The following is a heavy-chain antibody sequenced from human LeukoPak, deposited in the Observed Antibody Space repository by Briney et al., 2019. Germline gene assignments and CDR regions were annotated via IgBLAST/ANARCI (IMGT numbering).Heavy chain of an antibody. CDR1: EFTFSSYA. CDR3: AKAGWSAYYRGIDY. CDR2: ISGSGGST. Sequence: GGSLRLSCAASEFTFSSYAMSWVRQAPGKGLEWVSVISGSGGSTSHADSVKGRFTISRDNSKNTLYLQMNSLRAEDTAEYYCAKAGWSAYYRGIDYWGQGTLVTVSS. D-gene: IGHD3-3*01. V-gene: IGHV3-23*01. J-gene: IGHJ4*02.